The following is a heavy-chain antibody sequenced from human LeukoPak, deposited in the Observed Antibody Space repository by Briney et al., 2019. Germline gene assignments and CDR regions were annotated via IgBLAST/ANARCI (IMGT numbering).Heavy chain of an antibody. CDR3: ARGKELLDYDSSGS. V-gene: IGHV3-11*01. J-gene: IGHJ4*02. CDR1: GFTFSDSY. CDR2: ISSIGSTI. Sequence: GGSLRLSCAASGFTFSDSYMSWIRQAPGRGLEWVSYISSIGSTIYHADSVKGRFSISTDNTTHSLYLQMNSLRAEDTAVYYCARGKELLDYDSSGSWSQGTLVTVSS. D-gene: IGHD3-22*01.